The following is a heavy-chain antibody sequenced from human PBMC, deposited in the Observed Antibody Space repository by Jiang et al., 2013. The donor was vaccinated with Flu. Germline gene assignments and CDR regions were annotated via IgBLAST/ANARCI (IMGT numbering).Heavy chain of an antibody. Sequence: GVVQPGRSLRLSCAASGFTFSSYGMHWVRQAPGKGLEWVAVIWYDGSNKYYADSVKGRFTISRDNSKNTLYLQMNSLRAEDTAVYYCARAAYGDYWYFDLWGRGTLVTVSS. D-gene: IGHD4-17*01. CDR2: IWYDGSNK. CDR3: ARAAYGDYWYFDL. J-gene: IGHJ2*01. CDR1: GFTFSSYG. V-gene: IGHV3-33*08.